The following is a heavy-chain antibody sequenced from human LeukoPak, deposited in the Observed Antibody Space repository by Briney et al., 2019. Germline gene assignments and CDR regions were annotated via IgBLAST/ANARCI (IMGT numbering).Heavy chain of an antibody. J-gene: IGHJ4*02. CDR3: ARSDYYDYRQIDF. CDR2: IYYSGIS. D-gene: IGHD3-22*01. CDR1: GDSISTSSYY. V-gene: IGHV4-39*01. Sequence: SETLSLTCTASGDSISTSSYYWGWIRQPPGKGLEWLGSIYYSGISHYNPSLKRRVTIHVDTSRNQFSLHLYSVTAADTAVFYCARSDYYDYRQIDFWGQGTLVTVSS.